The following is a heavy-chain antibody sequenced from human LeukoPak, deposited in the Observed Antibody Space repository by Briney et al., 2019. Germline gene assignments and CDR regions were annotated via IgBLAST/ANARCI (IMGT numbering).Heavy chain of an antibody. D-gene: IGHD6-19*01. Sequence: GGSLRLSCAASGFTFSSYALSWVRQAPGKGLEWVSAISGSGGSTYYADSVKGRFTISRDNSKNTLYLQMNSLRAEDTAVYYCAKDRGSSGCFDYWGQGTLVTVSS. CDR1: GFTFSSYA. CDR2: ISGSGGST. CDR3: AKDRGSSGCFDY. J-gene: IGHJ4*02. V-gene: IGHV3-23*01.